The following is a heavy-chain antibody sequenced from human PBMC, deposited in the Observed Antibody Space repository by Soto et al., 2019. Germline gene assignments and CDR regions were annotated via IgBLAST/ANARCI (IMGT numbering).Heavy chain of an antibody. J-gene: IGHJ4*02. D-gene: IGHD4-17*01. V-gene: IGHV1-46*01. CDR2: INPSGGST. CDR3: ARDDYGDFFDY. Sequence: VASVKVSCKASGYTFTSYYMHWVRQAPGQGLEWMGIINPSGGSTSYAQKFQGRVTMTRDTSTSTVYTELSSLRSEDTAVYYCARDDYGDFFDYWGQGTLVTVSS. CDR1: GYTFTSYY.